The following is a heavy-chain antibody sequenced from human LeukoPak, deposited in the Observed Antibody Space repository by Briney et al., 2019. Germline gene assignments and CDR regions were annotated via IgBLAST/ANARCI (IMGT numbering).Heavy chain of an antibody. Sequence: SETLSLTCTVSGDFITASYWSWIRQPPGKGLEWIGYVYYSGSTEYNPSLRSRITISLEMSKHQFSLNVTSVTAADTAVYYCATNTGTVFDYWGQGALVTVSS. D-gene: IGHD7-27*01. V-gene: IGHV4-59*01. CDR3: ATNTGTVFDY. J-gene: IGHJ4*02. CDR2: VYYSGST. CDR1: GDFITASY.